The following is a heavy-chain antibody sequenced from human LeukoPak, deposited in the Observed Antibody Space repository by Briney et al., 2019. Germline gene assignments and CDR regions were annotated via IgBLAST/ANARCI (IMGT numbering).Heavy chain of an antibody. CDR1: GGSINNYF. Sequence: SETLSLTCTVSGGSINNYFWSWIRQPPGKGLEYIGYIYSSGGTNYNPSLKSRVTISVNTSKNQFSLKVTSVTAADTAVYYCARRLAAAGKEAFDYRGQGILVTVSA. V-gene: IGHV4-4*09. CDR2: IYSSGGT. D-gene: IGHD6-13*01. CDR3: ARRLAAAGKEAFDY. J-gene: IGHJ4*02.